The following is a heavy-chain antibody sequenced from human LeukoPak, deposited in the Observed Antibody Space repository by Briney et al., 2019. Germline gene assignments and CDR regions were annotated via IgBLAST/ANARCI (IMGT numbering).Heavy chain of an antibody. CDR1: GYTFTGYY. Sequence: ASVKVSCKASGYTFTGYYMHWVRQAPGQGLEWMGWINPNSGGTNYAQKFQGRVTMTRDTSISTACMELSRLRSDDTAVYYCARELAPTWIQLGAWFDPWGQGTLVTVSS. D-gene: IGHD5-18*01. CDR2: INPNSGGT. J-gene: IGHJ5*02. CDR3: ARELAPTWIQLGAWFDP. V-gene: IGHV1-2*02.